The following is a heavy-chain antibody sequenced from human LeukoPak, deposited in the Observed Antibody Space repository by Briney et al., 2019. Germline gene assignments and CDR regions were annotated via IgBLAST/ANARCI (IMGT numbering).Heavy chain of an antibody. Sequence: GGSLRLSCSASGFTFSDSYMSWIRQVPGKGLEWISYISSSGGTIYYADSVKGRFTISRDNASNSLYLQMNSLRAEDTAVYYCAKEGGDWGEGYFDYWGQGTLVTVSS. CDR1: GFTFSDSY. CDR3: AKEGGDWGEGYFDY. V-gene: IGHV3-11*01. J-gene: IGHJ4*02. CDR2: ISSSGGTI. D-gene: IGHD3-16*01.